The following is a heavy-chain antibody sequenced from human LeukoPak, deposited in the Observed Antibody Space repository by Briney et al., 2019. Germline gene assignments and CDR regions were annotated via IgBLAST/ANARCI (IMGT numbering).Heavy chain of an antibody. D-gene: IGHD1-26*01. Sequence: PGGSLRLSCAASGFTFSSYAMHWVRQAPGKGLEWVAVISYDGSNKYYADSVKGRFTISRDNSKNTLYLQMNSLRAEDTAVYCCARLSSSGSYYYFDYWGQGTLVTVSS. CDR3: ARLSSSGSYYYFDY. V-gene: IGHV3-30-3*01. J-gene: IGHJ4*02. CDR1: GFTFSSYA. CDR2: ISYDGSNK.